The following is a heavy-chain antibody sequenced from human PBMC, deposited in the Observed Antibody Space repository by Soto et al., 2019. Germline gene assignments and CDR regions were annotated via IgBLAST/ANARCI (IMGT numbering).Heavy chain of an antibody. D-gene: IGHD6-13*01. CDR2: IIPIFDTA. CDR3: ARDHSSTWLSAMDV. V-gene: IGHV1-69*06. Sequence: QVQLVQSGAEVKKPGSSVKVSCKASGGTFNSHAIIWVRQAPGQVLEWMGGIIPIFDTANYAQKFQGRVKTTADKSTSTSYMELSSLRSEDTAVYYCARDHSSTWLSAMDVWGQGTTVTVSS. CDR1: GGTFNSHA. J-gene: IGHJ6*02.